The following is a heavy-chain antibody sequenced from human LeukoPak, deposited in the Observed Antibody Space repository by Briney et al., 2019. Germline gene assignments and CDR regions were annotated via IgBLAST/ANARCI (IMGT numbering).Heavy chain of an antibody. Sequence: GGSLRLSCAASGFTFSSYAMSWVRQAPGKGLEWVSATSGSGGSTYYADSVKGRFTISRDNSKNTLYLQMNSLRAEDTAVYYCAKDGWAIVVVPGLGMDVWGQGTTVTVSS. J-gene: IGHJ6*02. D-gene: IGHD2-2*01. CDR3: AKDGWAIVVVPGLGMDV. CDR2: TSGSGGST. V-gene: IGHV3-23*01. CDR1: GFTFSSYA.